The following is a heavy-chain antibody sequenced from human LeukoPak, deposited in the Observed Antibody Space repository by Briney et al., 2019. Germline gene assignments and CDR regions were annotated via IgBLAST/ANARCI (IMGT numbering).Heavy chain of an antibody. CDR2: IFHSGGT. CDR3: ARSPTKRVPEDY. D-gene: IGHD2-2*01. V-gene: IGHV4-4*02. J-gene: IGHJ4*02. Sequence: PSETLSLTCTVSSDSIFTSNWWSWVRPPPGKGLEWIGQIFHSGGTSYSPSLKSRVTISMDKSKNQISLRLTSVTAADTAVYYCARSPTKRVPEDYWGQGTLVTVSS. CDR1: SDSIFTSNW.